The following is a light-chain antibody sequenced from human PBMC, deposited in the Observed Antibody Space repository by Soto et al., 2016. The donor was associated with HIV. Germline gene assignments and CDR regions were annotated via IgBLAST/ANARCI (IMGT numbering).Light chain of an antibody. J-gene: IGKJ2*01. CDR2: AAS. Sequence: DIQLTQSPSSLSASVGDRVTITCRASQSISGYLNWYQQKPGKAPKLLIYAASHLESGVPSRFSGSGSGTDFTVTISSLQPEDFATYYCQQFGNSPYTFGQGTKLEIK. V-gene: IGKV1-39*01. CDR3: QQFGNSPYT. CDR1: QSISGY.